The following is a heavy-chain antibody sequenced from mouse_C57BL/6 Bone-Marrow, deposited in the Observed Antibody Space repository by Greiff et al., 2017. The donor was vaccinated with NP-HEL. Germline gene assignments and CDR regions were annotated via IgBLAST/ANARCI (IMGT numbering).Heavy chain of an antibody. J-gene: IGHJ2*01. CDR2: INPGSGGT. CDR1: GYAFTNYL. V-gene: IGHV1-54*01. CDR3: ARSPFITTVVATDY. D-gene: IGHD1-1*01. Sequence: VQLQQSGAELVRPGTSVKVSCKASGYAFTNYLLEWVKQRPGQGLEWIGVINPGSGGTNYNEKFKGKATLTADKSSSTAYMQLSSLTSEDSAVYFCARSPFITTVVATDYWGQGTTLTVSS.